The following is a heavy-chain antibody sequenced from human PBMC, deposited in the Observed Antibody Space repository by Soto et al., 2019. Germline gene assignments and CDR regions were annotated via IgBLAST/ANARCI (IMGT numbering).Heavy chain of an antibody. D-gene: IGHD3-10*01. V-gene: IGHV1-18*01. CDR2: ISAYNGNT. Sequence: QVQVVQSGGAVKKPPASVMVYCKASGYTFSSYHISWVRQAPGQGLEWMGWISAYNGNTNYAQKLQGRVTMTTDTPTSTAYMELRSLRSDDTAVYYCARYGPPTDHWGQGTLVTVSP. CDR1: GYTFSSYH. CDR3: ARYGPPTDH. J-gene: IGHJ5*02.